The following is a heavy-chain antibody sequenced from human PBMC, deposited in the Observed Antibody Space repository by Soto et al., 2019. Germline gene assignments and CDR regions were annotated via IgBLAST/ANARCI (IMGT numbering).Heavy chain of an antibody. CDR1: GFAFNSYV. Sequence: GGSLRLSCRTSGFAFNSYVMHWVRQAPGKGLEWVAGVWYDGSNETYADSVKGRFIISRDSSENTLYLQMNTLRVDDTADYYCARGYSYNRRLYGMYVWRQGNTVHVSS. D-gene: IGHD5-18*01. V-gene: IGHV3-33*01. J-gene: IGHJ6*02. CDR2: VWYDGSNE. CDR3: ARGYSYNRRLYGMYV.